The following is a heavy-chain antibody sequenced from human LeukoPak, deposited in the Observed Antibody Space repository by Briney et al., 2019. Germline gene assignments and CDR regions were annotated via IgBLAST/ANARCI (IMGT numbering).Heavy chain of an antibody. CDR3: ARGSMVRGVTFDY. CDR2: ISSSSSYT. D-gene: IGHD3-10*01. Sequence: PGGSLRLSCAVSGLTFSTYSMTWVRQGPGKGLEWVSYISSSSSYTNYADSVKGRFTISRDNAKNSLYLQMNSLRAEDTAVYYCARGSMVRGVTFDYWGQGTLVTVSS. J-gene: IGHJ4*02. CDR1: GLTFSTYS. V-gene: IGHV3-11*06.